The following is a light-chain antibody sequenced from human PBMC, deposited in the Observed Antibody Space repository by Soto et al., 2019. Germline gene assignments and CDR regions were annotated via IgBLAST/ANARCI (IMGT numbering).Light chain of an antibody. V-gene: IGLV2-18*02. CDR3: SSYTSISTFA. CDR2: EVN. Sequence: QSALTQPPSVSGSPGQSVTISCTGTSSDVGSYNRVSWYQQPPGTAPKLMIYEVNNRPSGVPDRFSGSKSDNTASLTISGLQAEDEADYYCSSYTSISTFAFGGGTKLTVL. CDR1: SSDVGSYNR. J-gene: IGLJ3*02.